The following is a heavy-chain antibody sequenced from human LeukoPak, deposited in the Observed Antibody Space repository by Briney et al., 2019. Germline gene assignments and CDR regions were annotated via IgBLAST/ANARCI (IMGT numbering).Heavy chain of an antibody. Sequence: GGSLRLSCAASGFTFTSSWMHWVRQAPGKGLVWVSRINSDGSNRNYADSVKGRFTISRDNAKNALYLQMDSLRAEDAAVYYCARESPAFDYWGQGILVTVSS. CDR3: ARESPAFDY. CDR1: GFTFTSSW. CDR2: INSDGSNR. V-gene: IGHV3-74*01. J-gene: IGHJ4*02.